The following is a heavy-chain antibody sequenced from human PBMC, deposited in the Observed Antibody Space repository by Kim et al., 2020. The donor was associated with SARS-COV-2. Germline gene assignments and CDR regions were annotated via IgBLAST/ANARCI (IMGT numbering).Heavy chain of an antibody. CDR2: IYGSGGNT. D-gene: IGHD6-19*01. V-gene: IGHV3-23*01. CDR3: AKGYYNSGWHWFDP. CDR1: GFTFSSYA. J-gene: IGHJ5*02. Sequence: GGSLRLSCAASGFTFSSYAMNWVCQAPGKGLEWVSAIYGSGGNTYYGDPVKGRFTISRDNSKNTLYLEMNNLRVDDTAVYYCAKGYYNSGWHWFDPWGQGTLVTVSS.